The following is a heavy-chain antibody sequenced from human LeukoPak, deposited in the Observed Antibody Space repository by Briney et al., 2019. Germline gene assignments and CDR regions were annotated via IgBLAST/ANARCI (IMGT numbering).Heavy chain of an antibody. CDR3: ARCTGGGSCCGVRY. CDR2: ISAYNGNT. CDR1: GYTFTSYG. D-gene: IGHD2-15*01. Sequence: ASVKVSCKASGYTFTSYGISWVRQAPGQGLEWMGWISAYNGNTNYAQKLQGRVTMSTVSSTSTAYMELRSLRSDDTAVYYCARCTGGGSCCGVRYWGQGTLVTVSS. J-gene: IGHJ4*02. V-gene: IGHV1-18*01.